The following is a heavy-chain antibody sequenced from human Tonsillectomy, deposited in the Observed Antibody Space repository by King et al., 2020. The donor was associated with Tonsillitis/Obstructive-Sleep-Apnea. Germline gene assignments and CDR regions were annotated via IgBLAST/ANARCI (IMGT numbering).Heavy chain of an antibody. Sequence: VQLVQSGAEVKKPGASVKVSCKASGYTFTGYYMHWVRQAPGQGLEWMGWINPNSGGTNYAQKFQGRVTMTRDTSISTAYMELSRLRSDDTAVYYCARSSGWYGVLLVSYDYWGQGTLVTVSS. J-gene: IGHJ4*02. V-gene: IGHV1-2*02. CDR3: ARSSGWYGVLLVSYDY. D-gene: IGHD6-19*01. CDR2: INPNSGGT. CDR1: GYTFTGYY.